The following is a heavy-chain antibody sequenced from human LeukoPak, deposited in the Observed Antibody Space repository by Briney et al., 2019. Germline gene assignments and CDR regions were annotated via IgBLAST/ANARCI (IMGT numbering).Heavy chain of an antibody. J-gene: IGHJ6*02. CDR3: ARVTRSSGYYNYYYYGMDV. CDR2: IKQDGSEK. D-gene: IGHD3-22*01. Sequence: GGSLRLSCAASGFTFSIYWMSWVRQAPGKGLEWVANIKQDGSEKYYVDSVKGRFTISRDNAKNSLYLQMNSLRAEDTAVYYCARVTRSSGYYNYYYYGMDVWGQGTTVTVSS. CDR1: GFTFSIYW. V-gene: IGHV3-7*01.